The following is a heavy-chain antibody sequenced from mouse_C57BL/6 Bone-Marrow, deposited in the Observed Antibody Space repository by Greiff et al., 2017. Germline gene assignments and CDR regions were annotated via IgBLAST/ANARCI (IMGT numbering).Heavy chain of an antibody. D-gene: IGHD3-2*02. CDR2: IYPRSGNT. Sequence: VQLQESGAELARPGASVKLSCKASGYTFTSYGISWVKQRTGQGLEWIGEIYPRSGNTYYNEKFKGKATLTADKSSSTAYMELRSLTSEDSAVYFCARQLRPSWFAYWGQGTLVTVSA. J-gene: IGHJ3*01. CDR3: ARQLRPSWFAY. V-gene: IGHV1-81*01. CDR1: GYTFTSYG.